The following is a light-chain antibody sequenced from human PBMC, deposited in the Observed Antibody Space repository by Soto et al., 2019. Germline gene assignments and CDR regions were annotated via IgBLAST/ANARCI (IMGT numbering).Light chain of an antibody. CDR3: SSYTSRYTRD. Sequence: QSALTQPASVSGSPGQAVTISCTGTSRYVGGYNYVSWYQQHPGKAPKLIIYDVSDRPSGISNRFSGSKSGTTASLTISGLQAEDEADYYCSSYTSRYTRDFGTGTKVTVL. CDR1: SRYVGGYNY. V-gene: IGLV2-14*03. CDR2: DVS. J-gene: IGLJ1*01.